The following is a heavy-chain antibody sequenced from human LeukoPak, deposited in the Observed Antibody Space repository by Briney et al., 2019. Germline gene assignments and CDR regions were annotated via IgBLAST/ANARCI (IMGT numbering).Heavy chain of an antibody. J-gene: IGHJ4*02. CDR2: IRYDGSNK. Sequence: PGGPLRLSCAASGFTFNSYGMHWVRQAPGKGLEWVAFIRYDGSNKYYADSVKGRFTISRDNSKNTLYLQMSSLRAEDTAVYYCAKDLTYYYGSGKSSWGQGTLVTVSS. D-gene: IGHD3-10*01. V-gene: IGHV3-30*02. CDR3: AKDLTYYYGSGKSS. CDR1: GFTFNSYG.